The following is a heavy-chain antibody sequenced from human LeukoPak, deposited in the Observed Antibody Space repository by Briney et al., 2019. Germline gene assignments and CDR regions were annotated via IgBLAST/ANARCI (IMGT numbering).Heavy chain of an antibody. CDR3: ASLKNYYDSSGYLVTDAFDI. D-gene: IGHD3-22*01. CDR2: MSPNSGHT. J-gene: IGHJ3*02. V-gene: IGHV1-8*01. Sequence: ASVKVSCKASGYTFINYDINWVRQATGQGPEWMGWMSPNSGHTGYAQTFQGRVTMTRDTSISTAYMELSSLKSDDTAVYYCASLKNYYDSSGYLVTDAFDIWGQGTMVTVSS. CDR1: GYTFINYD.